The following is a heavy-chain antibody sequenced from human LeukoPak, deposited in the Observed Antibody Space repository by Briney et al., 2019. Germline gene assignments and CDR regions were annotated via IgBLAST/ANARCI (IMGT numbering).Heavy chain of an antibody. CDR2: INHSGST. D-gene: IGHD3-10*01. CDR1: GGSFSGYY. V-gene: IGHV4-34*01. Sequence: SGTLSLTCAVSGGSFSGYYWSWIRQPPGKGLEWIGEINHSGSTNYNPSLKSRVSISVDTSKKQCSLSLNSVTAADTAVYYCATDRYYGSGSYYKFDFWGQGTLVTVSS. CDR3: ATDRYYGSGSYYKFDF. J-gene: IGHJ4*02.